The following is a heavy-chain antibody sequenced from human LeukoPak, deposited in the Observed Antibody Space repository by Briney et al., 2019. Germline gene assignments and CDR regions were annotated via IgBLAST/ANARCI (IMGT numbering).Heavy chain of an antibody. V-gene: IGHV1-18*01. D-gene: IGHD3-22*01. J-gene: IGHJ4*02. CDR3: ARDRGHYYDSSGYSDY. Sequence: GASVKVSCKASGYTFTSYGISWVRQAPGQGLEWMEWISAYNGNTNYAQKLQGRVTMTTDTSTSTAYMELRSLRSDDTAVYYCARDRGHYYDSSGYSDYWGQGTLVTVSS. CDR2: ISAYNGNT. CDR1: GYTFTSYG.